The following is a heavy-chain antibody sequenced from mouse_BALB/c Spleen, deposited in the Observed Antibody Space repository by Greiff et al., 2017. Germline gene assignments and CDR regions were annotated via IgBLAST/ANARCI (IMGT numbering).Heavy chain of an antibody. V-gene: IGHV3-8*02. CDR1: GDSITSGY. CDR3: ARGENYERGAWFAY. D-gene: IGHD2-4*01. J-gene: IGHJ3*01. CDR2: ISYSGST. Sequence: EVQRVESGPSLVKPSQTLSLTCSVTGDSITSGYWNWIRKFPGNKLEYMGYISYSGSTYYNPSLKSRISITRDTSKNQYYLQLNSVTTEDTATYYCARGENYERGAWFAYWGQGTLVTVSA.